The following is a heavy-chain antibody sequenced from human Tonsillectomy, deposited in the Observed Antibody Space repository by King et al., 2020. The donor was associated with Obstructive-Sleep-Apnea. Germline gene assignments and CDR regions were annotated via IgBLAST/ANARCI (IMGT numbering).Heavy chain of an antibody. D-gene: IGHD6-13*01. J-gene: IGHJ4*02. CDR3: ARSPTLEAAGMALGY. CDR1: GVSIRSGNC. CDR2: SYHSGST. V-gene: IGHV4-4*02. Sequence: VQLQESGPGLVKPSGTLSLTCAVSGVSIRSGNCWTWVRHPPGKGLGGIGESYHSGSTNYNPSPQSRFAISVDRSKNRFSLKLTSVTAADTAVYYCARSPTLEAAGMALGYWGQGTLVTVSS.